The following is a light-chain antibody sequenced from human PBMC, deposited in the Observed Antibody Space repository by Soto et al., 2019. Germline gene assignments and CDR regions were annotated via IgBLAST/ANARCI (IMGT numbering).Light chain of an antibody. CDR2: DAS. CDR3: QQRSNWPT. J-gene: IGKJ1*01. Sequence: EVVLTQSPATLSFSPGETATLSCRASQSVSSYLAWYQQRPGQAPRLLIYDASNRATGIPARFSGSGSGTDFTLTISSLEPEDVAVYYCQQRSNWPTFGQGTKVEIK. V-gene: IGKV3-11*01. CDR1: QSVSSY.